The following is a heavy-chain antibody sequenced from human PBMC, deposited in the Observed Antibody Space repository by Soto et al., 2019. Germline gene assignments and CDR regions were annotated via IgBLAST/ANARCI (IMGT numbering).Heavy chain of an antibody. J-gene: IGHJ4*02. CDR1: GGTFSSYT. Sequence: QVQLVQSGAEVKKPGSSVKVSCKASGGTFSSYTISWVRQAPGQGLEWMGRIIPILGIANYAQKFQGRVXISXDKSTSTAYMELSSLRSEDTAVYYCASSGYDSDRYWGQGTLVTVSS. V-gene: IGHV1-69*02. D-gene: IGHD5-12*01. CDR3: ASSGYDSDRY. CDR2: IIPILGIA.